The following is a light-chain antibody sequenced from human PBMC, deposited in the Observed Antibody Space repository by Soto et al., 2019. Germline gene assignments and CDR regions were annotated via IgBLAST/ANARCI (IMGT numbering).Light chain of an antibody. CDR2: AAS. V-gene: IGKV1-27*01. CDR3: QKYDDAPLT. CDR1: QDINIY. Sequence: DIQMTQSPSSLSASVGDRVTITCRAGQDINIYLAWYQQKPGKVPKLLISAASTLQSGVPSRFSGSGSGTDFTLTTSSLQPEDVATYYCQKYDDAPLTFGGGTKVEIK. J-gene: IGKJ4*01.